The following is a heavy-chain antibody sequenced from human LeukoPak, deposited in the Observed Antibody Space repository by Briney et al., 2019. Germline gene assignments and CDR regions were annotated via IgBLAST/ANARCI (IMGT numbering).Heavy chain of an antibody. CDR1: GGSISSSSYY. J-gene: IGHJ3*02. Sequence: SETLPLTCTVSGGSISSSSYYWGWIRQPPGKGLEWIGSIYYSGSTYYNPSLRSRVTISVDTSKNQFSLKLSSVTAADTAVYFCARRRVVVASTDGASGAFDIWGQGTMVTVSS. V-gene: IGHV4-39*07. CDR3: ARRRVVVASTDGASGAFDI. CDR2: IYYSGST. D-gene: IGHD2-15*01.